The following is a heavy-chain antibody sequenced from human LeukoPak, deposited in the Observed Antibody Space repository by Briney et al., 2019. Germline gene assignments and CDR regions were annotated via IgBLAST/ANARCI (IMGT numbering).Heavy chain of an antibody. Sequence: GGSLRLSCAASGFTVSSNYMSWVRQAPGKGLEWVGRIKSKTDGGTTDYAAPVKGRFTISRDDSKNTLYLQMNSLKTEDTAVYYCTTGYYYGSGDDYWGQGTLVTVSS. CDR3: TTGYYYGSGDDY. D-gene: IGHD3-10*01. CDR1: GFTVSSNY. V-gene: IGHV3-15*01. J-gene: IGHJ4*02. CDR2: IKSKTDGGTT.